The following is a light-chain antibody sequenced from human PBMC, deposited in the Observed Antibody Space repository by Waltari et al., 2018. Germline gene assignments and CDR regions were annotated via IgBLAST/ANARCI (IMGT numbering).Light chain of an antibody. CDR1: QSISSY. CDR2: AAS. CDR3: QQSYSTPRT. Sequence: DIQMTQSPSSLSASVGERVTITCRASQSISSYLNWYQQKPGKAPKLLIYAASSLQSGVPSMFSGSGSGTDFTLTISSLQPEDFATYYCQQSYSTPRTFGQGPTLAI. V-gene: IGKV1-39*01. J-gene: IGKJ2*01.